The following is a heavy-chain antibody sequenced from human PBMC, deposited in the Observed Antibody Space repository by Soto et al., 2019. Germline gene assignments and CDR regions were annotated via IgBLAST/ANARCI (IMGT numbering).Heavy chain of an antibody. Sequence: QVQLVESGGGVVQPGRSLRLSCAASGFTFSSYGMHWVRQAPGKGLEWVAVISYDGSNKYYADSVKGRLTISRDNSKNTLYLQMNSLRAEDTAVYYCAKEGYCSSTSCYYVDYYYYGMDVWGQGTTVTVSS. J-gene: IGHJ6*02. V-gene: IGHV3-30*18. CDR2: ISYDGSNK. CDR1: GFTFSSYG. D-gene: IGHD2-2*01. CDR3: AKEGYCSSTSCYYVDYYYYGMDV.